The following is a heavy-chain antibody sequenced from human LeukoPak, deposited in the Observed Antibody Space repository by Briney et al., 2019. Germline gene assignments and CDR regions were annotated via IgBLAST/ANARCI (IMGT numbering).Heavy chain of an antibody. J-gene: IGHJ4*02. CDR1: GFTFSGYS. CDR2: ISSGSSYI. V-gene: IGHV3-21*01. D-gene: IGHD6-13*01. CDR3: ARGTRPYSSSWYGFDY. Sequence: GGSLRLSCAASGFTFSGYSINWVRQAPGKGLEWVSSISSGSSYIYYADSVKGRFTISRDNAKNSLYLQMNSLRAEDTAVYYCARGTRPYSSSWYGFDYWGQGTLVTVSS.